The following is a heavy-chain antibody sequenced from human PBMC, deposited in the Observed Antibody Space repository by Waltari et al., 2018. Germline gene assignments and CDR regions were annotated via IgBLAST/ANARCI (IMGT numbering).Heavy chain of an antibody. CDR1: GFTFSSYA. V-gene: IGHV3-64*01. CDR2: ISSNGGST. Sequence: EVQLVESGGGLVQPGGSLRLSCAASGFTFSSYALHWVRQAPGKGLEYVSAISSNGGSTYYANSVKGRFTISRDNSKNTLYLQMGSLRAEDMAVYYCARAAVVGANGLLDYWGQGTLVTVSS. J-gene: IGHJ4*02. CDR3: ARAAVVGANGLLDY. D-gene: IGHD1-26*01.